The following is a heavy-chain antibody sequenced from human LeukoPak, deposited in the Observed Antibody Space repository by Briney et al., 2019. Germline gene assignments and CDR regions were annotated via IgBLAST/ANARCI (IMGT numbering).Heavy chain of an antibody. D-gene: IGHD4-17*01. Sequence: TSETLSLTCTVSGGSLNNYYWSWIRQTAGKGLEWIGHIFSDGYTYYNPFLKSRVTISVDESKNQFSLKLTSVTAADTAVYFCARANTVTSPFDFWGQGTLVAVSS. CDR2: IFSDGYT. CDR1: GGSLNNYY. J-gene: IGHJ4*02. V-gene: IGHV4-4*07. CDR3: ARANTVTSPFDF.